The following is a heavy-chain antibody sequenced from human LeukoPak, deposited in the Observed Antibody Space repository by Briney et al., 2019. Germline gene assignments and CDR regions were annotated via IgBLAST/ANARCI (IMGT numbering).Heavy chain of an antibody. CDR2: ISSSSSLI. J-gene: IGHJ3*02. CDR3: ARDPSAFDI. Sequence: GGSLRLSCASSGFTYSNYGMNWVRQARGKGLEWISYISSSSSLIYYADSVKGRFTISRDNAKNSLYVQMNSLRNEDTAVYYCARDPSAFDIWGQGTMVTVSS. V-gene: IGHV3-48*02. CDR1: GFTYSNYG.